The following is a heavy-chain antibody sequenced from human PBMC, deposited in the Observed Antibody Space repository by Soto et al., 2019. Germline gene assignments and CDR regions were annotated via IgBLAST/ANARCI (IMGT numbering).Heavy chain of an antibody. V-gene: IGHV3-7*03. D-gene: IGHD2-21*02. CDR2: IKQDGSEK. CDR3: ARLGGDDHLYYYSGMEV. Sequence: SWISQAPGKRLEWVDKIKQDGSEKYYVDSVKGRFTISRDNAKNSLYLQMNSLRAEDTAVYYCARLGGDDHLYYYSGMEVWGQGTTVPGFS. J-gene: IGHJ6*02.